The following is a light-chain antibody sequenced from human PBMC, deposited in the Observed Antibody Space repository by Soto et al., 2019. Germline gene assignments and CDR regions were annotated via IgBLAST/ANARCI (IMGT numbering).Light chain of an antibody. CDR2: DDD. CDR3: GSWDSSLSADV. Sequence: QSVMTQPPSVYAAPVKRVTISCSGSSSNIGGNSVSWYQQLPGTAPKLLIYDDDKRPSGIPDRFSGSNSGTSATLGITGFQTGDEADYYCGSWDSSLSADVFGTGTKLTVL. CDR1: SSNIGGNS. J-gene: IGLJ1*01. V-gene: IGLV1-51*01.